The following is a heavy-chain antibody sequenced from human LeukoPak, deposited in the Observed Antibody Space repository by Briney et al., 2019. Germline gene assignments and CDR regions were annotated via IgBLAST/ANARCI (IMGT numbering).Heavy chain of an antibody. V-gene: IGHV3-7*01. CDR3: ALWGGGGFDY. Sequence: GGSLRLSCAASGLTLSYHWMSWVRQAPRKGLEWVANIKQDGSEKYYVDSVKGRFTISRDSAKNSLYLQMNSLRAEGTAVYYCALWGGGGFDYWGQGTLVTVSS. CDR1: GLTLSYHW. CDR2: IKQDGSEK. D-gene: IGHD3-16*01. J-gene: IGHJ4*02.